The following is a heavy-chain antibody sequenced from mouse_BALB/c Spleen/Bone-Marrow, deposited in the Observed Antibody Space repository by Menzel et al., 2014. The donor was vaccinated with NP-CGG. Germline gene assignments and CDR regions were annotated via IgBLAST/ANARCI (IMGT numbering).Heavy chain of an antibody. CDR1: GFTFSSYA. J-gene: IGHJ2*01. CDR3: ARDDYDDQYYFDY. D-gene: IGHD2-4*01. V-gene: IGHV5-6-5*01. CDR2: ISSGGST. Sequence: VQLKESGGGLVKPGGSLKLSCAASGFTFSSYAMPWVRQTPEKRLEWVASISSGGSTYYPDSVKGRFTISRDNARNILCLQMSSLRAEDTAMYYCARDDYDDQYYFDYWGQGTTLTVSS.